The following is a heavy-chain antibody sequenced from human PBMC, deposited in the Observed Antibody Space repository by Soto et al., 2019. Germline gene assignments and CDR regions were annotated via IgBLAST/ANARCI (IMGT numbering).Heavy chain of an antibody. Sequence: TLSLTCAVYGGSFSGYYWSWIRQPPGKGLEWIGEINHSGSTNYNPSLKSRVTISVDTSKNQFSLKLSSVTAADTAVYYCARGSLEMATKDFDYWGQGTLVTVSS. D-gene: IGHD5-12*01. CDR2: INHSGST. CDR1: GGSFSGYY. J-gene: IGHJ4*02. CDR3: ARGSLEMATKDFDY. V-gene: IGHV4-34*01.